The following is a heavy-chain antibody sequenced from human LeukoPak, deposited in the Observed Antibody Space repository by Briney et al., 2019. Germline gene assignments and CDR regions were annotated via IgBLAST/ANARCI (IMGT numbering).Heavy chain of an antibody. D-gene: IGHD2-15*01. CDR1: GFTFSSYA. CDR3: ARGRYCSGGSCNDRFPSDY. CDR2: ISSNGGST. J-gene: IGHJ4*02. V-gene: IGHV3-64*01. Sequence: GGSLRLSCAASGFTFSSYAMHWVRQAPGKGLEYVSVISSNGGSTYYANSVKGRFTISRDNSKSTLYLQMGSLRAEDMAVYYCARGRYCSGGSCNDRFPSDYWGQGTLVTVSS.